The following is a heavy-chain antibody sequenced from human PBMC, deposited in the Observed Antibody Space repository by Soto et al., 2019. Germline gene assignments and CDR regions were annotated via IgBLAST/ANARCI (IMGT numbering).Heavy chain of an antibody. D-gene: IGHD2-15*01. CDR1: GFTFSSYG. CDR2: ISYDGSNK. J-gene: IGHJ4*02. CDR3: AKGNYCSGASCYSRGGYYFDY. V-gene: IGHV3-30*18. Sequence: QVQLVESGGGVVQPGRSLRLSCAASGFTFSSYGMHWVRQAPGKGLEWVAVISYDGSNKYYADSVKGRFTISRDNSKNTLYLQMNSLRAEDTAVYYCAKGNYCSGASCYSRGGYYFDYWGQGTLVTVSS.